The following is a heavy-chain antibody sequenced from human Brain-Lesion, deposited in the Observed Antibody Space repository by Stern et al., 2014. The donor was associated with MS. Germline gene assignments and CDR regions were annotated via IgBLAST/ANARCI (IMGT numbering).Heavy chain of an antibody. CDR1: GYTFTSYD. J-gene: IGHJ4*02. D-gene: IGHD3-10*01. Sequence: MQLVESGAEVKKPGASVKVSCKASGYTFTSYDVTWVRQAPGQGLEWMGWMNPDSGNIGYAQKLQGRVIMTRSTSISTAYMELTSLRSEDTAVYYCARRRQYYYGSGDYWGQGTLVTVSS. V-gene: IGHV1-8*01. CDR3: ARRRQYYYGSGDY. CDR2: MNPDSGNI.